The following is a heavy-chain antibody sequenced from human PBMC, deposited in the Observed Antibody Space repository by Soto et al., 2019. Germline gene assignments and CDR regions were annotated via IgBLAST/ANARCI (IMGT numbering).Heavy chain of an antibody. CDR2: SIPSFGTA. CDR3: GREWGAEMDIVLVPAEYDYYYYGMAV. J-gene: IGHJ6*02. V-gene: IGHV1-69*13. CDR1: GGTFSSDA. D-gene: IGHD2-2*03. Sequence: GASVKVSWKGSGGTFSSDAISWVRQAPGQGLEWMGGSIPSFGTANYAQKFQGRVTITAAESTSTAYMELSSLRSEDTAVYYCGREWGAEMDIVLVPAEYDYYYYGMAVSGQGTTVTVSS.